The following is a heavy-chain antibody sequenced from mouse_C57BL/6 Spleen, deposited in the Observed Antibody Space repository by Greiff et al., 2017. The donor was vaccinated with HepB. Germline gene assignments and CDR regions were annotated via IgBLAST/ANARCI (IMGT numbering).Heavy chain of an antibody. CDR3: ARDRDLYYDNDYYAMDY. Sequence: EVQLVESGGGLVKPGGSLKLSCAASGFTFSSYAMSWVRQTPEKRLEWVATISDGGSYTYYPDNVKGRFTISRDNAKNNLYLQMSHLKSEDTAMYYCARDRDLYYDNDYYAMDYWGQGTSVTVSS. CDR1: GFTFSSYA. V-gene: IGHV5-4*01. J-gene: IGHJ4*01. CDR2: ISDGGSYT. D-gene: IGHD2-4*01.